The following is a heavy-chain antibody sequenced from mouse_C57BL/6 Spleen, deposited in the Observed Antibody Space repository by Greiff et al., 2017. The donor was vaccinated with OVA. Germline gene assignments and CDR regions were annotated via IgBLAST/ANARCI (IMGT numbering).Heavy chain of an antibody. V-gene: IGHV1-61*01. CDR1: GYTFTSYW. Sequence: QVQLKQPGAELVRPGSSVKLSCKASGYTFTSYWMAWVKQRPGQGLEWIGNIYPSDSETHYNQKFKDKATLTVDKSSSTAYMQLSSLTSEDSAVYYCAREGGYYGSSSYFGYWGQGTTLTVSS. CDR3: AREGGYYGSSSYFGY. D-gene: IGHD1-1*01. CDR2: IYPSDSET. J-gene: IGHJ2*01.